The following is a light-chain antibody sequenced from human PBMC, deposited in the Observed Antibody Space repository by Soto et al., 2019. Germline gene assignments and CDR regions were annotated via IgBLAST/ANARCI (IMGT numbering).Light chain of an antibody. V-gene: IGKV3-11*01. CDR1: QSINTY. J-gene: IGKJ4*01. CDR3: QHRSNWRGT. Sequence: EIVLTQSPATLSSSPGERATLSCRASQSINTYLAWYQHKSGQTPRLLIYDASKRASGIPARFSGSWSGTDFTLTISSLGPEDFAVYYCQHRSNWRGTFGGGTKVDSK. CDR2: DAS.